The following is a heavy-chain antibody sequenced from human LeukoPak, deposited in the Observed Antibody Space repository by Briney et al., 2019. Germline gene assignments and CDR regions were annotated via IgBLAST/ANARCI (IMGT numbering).Heavy chain of an antibody. J-gene: IGHJ2*01. CDR2: ISTYNGDT. Sequence: ASVKVSCTASGYTFTRWNFSWVRQAPGQGLEWMGWISTYNGDTKYAQKFQGRVTMTTDTSTSTTYMELRSLTSDDTAVYYCARDSDWVFDLWGRGTLVTVSS. CDR3: ARDSDWVFDL. CDR1: GYTFTRWN. D-gene: IGHD3-9*01. V-gene: IGHV1-18*01.